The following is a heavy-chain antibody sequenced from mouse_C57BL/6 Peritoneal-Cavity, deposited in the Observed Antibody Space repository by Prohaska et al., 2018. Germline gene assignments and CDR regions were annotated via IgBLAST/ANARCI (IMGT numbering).Heavy chain of an antibody. J-gene: IGHJ4*01. Sequence: EVKLLQSGGGLVRPGGSLKLSCAASGIDFSRYWMSWVRRAPGKGLEWIGEINPDSSTINYAPSLKDKFIISRDNAKNTLYLQMSKVRSEDTALYYCARQLGEDAMDYWGQGTSVTVSS. CDR2: INPDSSTI. CDR3: ARQLGEDAMDY. CDR1: GIDFSRYW. V-gene: IGHV4-1*01. D-gene: IGHD4-1*01.